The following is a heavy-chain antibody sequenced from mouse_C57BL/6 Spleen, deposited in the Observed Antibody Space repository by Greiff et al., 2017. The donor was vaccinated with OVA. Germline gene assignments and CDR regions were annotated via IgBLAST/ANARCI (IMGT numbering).Heavy chain of an antibody. CDR3: AGGGDYDGPHYYAMDY. CDR2: IIPSNGGT. Sequence: QVQLQQPGTELVKPGASVKLSCKASGYTFPSSWMHWVKQRPGQGLEWIGNIIPSNGGTNYNEKFKSKATLTVDKSSSTAYLQLSSLTSEDSAVYYCAGGGDYDGPHYYAMDYWGQGTSVTVSS. J-gene: IGHJ4*01. CDR1: GYTFPSSW. D-gene: IGHD2-4*01. V-gene: IGHV1-53*01.